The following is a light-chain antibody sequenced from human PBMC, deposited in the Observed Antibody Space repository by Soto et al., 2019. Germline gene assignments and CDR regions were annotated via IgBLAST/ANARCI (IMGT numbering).Light chain of an antibody. CDR2: GAS. J-gene: IGKJ5*01. CDR1: QSVSSRY. Sequence: EIVLMHSPGTLALSPGERATLSASASQSVSSRYLAWFQQKPGQAPRLLIYGASNRATGVPDRFSGSGSGTDFTLTISRLEPEDFAVYYCQQYGTASITFGQGTRLEIK. V-gene: IGKV3-20*01. CDR3: QQYGTASIT.